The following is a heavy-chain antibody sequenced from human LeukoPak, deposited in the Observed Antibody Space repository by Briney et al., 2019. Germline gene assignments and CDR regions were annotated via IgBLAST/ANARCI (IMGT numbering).Heavy chain of an antibody. CDR1: GGSISNDLYF. CDR2: VYSSGST. V-gene: IGHV4-61*09. J-gene: IGHJ6*03. CDR3: AREQFQFHYYMDV. D-gene: IGHD5-24*01. Sequence: SQTLSLTCTVSGGSISNDLYFWSWLRQPAGKGLEWIGHVYSSGSTNYSPSLKSRVTISVDTSKNQFSLKLSSVTAADTAVYYCAREQFQFHYYMDVWGRGTTVTVSS.